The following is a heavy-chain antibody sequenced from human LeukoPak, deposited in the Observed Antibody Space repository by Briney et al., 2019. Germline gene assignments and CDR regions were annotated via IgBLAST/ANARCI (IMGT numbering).Heavy chain of an antibody. D-gene: IGHD3-10*01. Sequence: PGGSLRLSCAASGFTFSSYAMSWVRQAPGKGLEWVSAISGSGGSTYYADSVKGRFTISRDNSKNTMYLQMDSLRAEETAVYYCAPDLARWFGELLPKGNWFDPWGQGTLVPVSS. CDR1: GFTFSSYA. V-gene: IGHV3-23*01. CDR3: APDLARWFGELLPKGNWFDP. CDR2: ISGSGGST. J-gene: IGHJ5*02.